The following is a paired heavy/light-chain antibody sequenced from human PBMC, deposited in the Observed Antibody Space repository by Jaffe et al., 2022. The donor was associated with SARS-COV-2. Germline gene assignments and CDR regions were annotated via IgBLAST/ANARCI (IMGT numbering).Light chain of an antibody. CDR2: DTS. V-gene: IGKV3-20*01. J-gene: IGKJ1*01. Sequence: EIVLTQSPGTLSLSPGERATLSCRASQTVRSKYLVWYQQKPGQAPRLLIYDTSSRATGIPDRFSGSGSGTDFTLTISRLEPEDFAVYYCHQYDESPRTFGQGTKVEIK. CDR3: HQYDESPRT. CDR1: QTVRSKY.
Heavy chain of an antibody. Sequence: QVHLVQSGAEVKKPGASVILSCKASGYTFNNYAMHWVRQAPGQRLEWMAWINPGIGNTKYSQRFQGRITVIRDTSASTVYMELTSLRSEDTALYYCAREQLVSGDSCYAFWGQGTQVTVSS. J-gene: IGHJ4*02. CDR3: AREQLVSGDSCYAF. D-gene: IGHD2-15*01. CDR1: GYTFNNYA. CDR2: INPGIGNT. V-gene: IGHV1-3*01.